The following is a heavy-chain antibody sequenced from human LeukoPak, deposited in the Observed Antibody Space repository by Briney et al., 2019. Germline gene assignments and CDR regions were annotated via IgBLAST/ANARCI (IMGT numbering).Heavy chain of an antibody. J-gene: IGHJ6*03. Sequence: PGGSLRLSCAASGFTFSSYAMHWVRQAPGKGLEYVSPISSNGGSTYYANSVKGRFTISRDNSKNTLYLQMGSLRAEDMAVYYCARQGVPAPYYYYMDVWGKGTTVTVSS. CDR3: ARQGVPAPYYYYMDV. CDR1: GFTFSSYA. CDR2: ISSNGGST. D-gene: IGHD3-16*01. V-gene: IGHV3-64*01.